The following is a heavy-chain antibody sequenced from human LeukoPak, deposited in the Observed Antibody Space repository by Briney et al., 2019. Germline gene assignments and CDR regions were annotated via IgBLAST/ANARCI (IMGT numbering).Heavy chain of an antibody. V-gene: IGHV3-33*01. CDR1: GFTFSSYG. CDR3: ARGITMIVVVPGY. J-gene: IGHJ4*02. CDR2: IWYDGSNK. Sequence: GGSLRLSCAASGFTFSSYGMHWVRQAPGKGLEWVAVIWYDGSNKYYADSVKGRFTISRDNSKNTLYLQMNSLRAEDTAVYYCARGITMIVVVPGYWGQGTLVTVSS. D-gene: IGHD3-22*01.